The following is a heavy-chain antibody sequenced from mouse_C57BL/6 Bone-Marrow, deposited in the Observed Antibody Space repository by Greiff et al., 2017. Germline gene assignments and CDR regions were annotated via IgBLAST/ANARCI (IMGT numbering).Heavy chain of an antibody. CDR3: ARGDSSWYFDV. CDR2: IYPGSGST. CDR1: GYTFTSYW. J-gene: IGHJ1*03. D-gene: IGHD3-3*01. V-gene: IGHV1-55*01. Sequence: QVQLQQPGAELVKPGASVKMSCKASGYTFTSYWITWVKQRPGQGLEWIGDIYPGSGSTTYNEKFKSKATLTVDTSSSPAYMQLSSLTSEDSSVYYCARGDSSWYFDVWGTGTTVTVSS.